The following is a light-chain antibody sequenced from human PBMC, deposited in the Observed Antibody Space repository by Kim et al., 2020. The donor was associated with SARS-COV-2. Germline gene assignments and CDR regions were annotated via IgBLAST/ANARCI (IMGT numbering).Light chain of an antibody. Sequence: PGERATLSCRASQSVSSSYLAWYQQKPGPAPRLLIYGASSRATGIPDRFSGSGSGTDFTLTISRLEPEDFAVYYCQQYGSSPRLTFGGGTKVDIK. CDR3: QQYGSSPRLT. CDR2: GAS. J-gene: IGKJ4*01. V-gene: IGKV3-20*01. CDR1: QSVSSSY.